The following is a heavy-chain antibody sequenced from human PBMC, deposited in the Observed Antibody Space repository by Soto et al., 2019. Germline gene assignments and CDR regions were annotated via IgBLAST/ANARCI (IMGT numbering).Heavy chain of an antibody. V-gene: IGHV3-9*01. D-gene: IGHD4-4*01. CDR2: INWKSDI. CDR1: GFTFDDNA. CDR3: AGGGVTTEKGDASHV. Sequence: GGSLRLSCAVSGFTFDDNAMHWVRQAPEKGLEWVSGINWKSDIGYADSVKGRFTISRDNAENSLYLQMNSLRAEDTAIYYCAGGGVTTEKGDASHVWGQGTVVTVSS. J-gene: IGHJ3*01.